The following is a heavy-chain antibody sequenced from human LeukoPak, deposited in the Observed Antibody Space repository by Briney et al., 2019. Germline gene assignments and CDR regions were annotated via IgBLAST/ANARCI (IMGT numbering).Heavy chain of an antibody. D-gene: IGHD4-23*01. CDR3: IRGLGGGSDY. CDR1: GFSFSGAW. V-gene: IGHV3-74*03. J-gene: IGHJ4*02. Sequence: GGSLRLSCAAAGFSFSGAWMHWVRQAPAKGLVWVSRINSDGSTTTYADSVQGRFTISRDNAKNTLYLQMNSLRAEDTAVYYCIRGLGGGSDYWGLGTLVTVTS. CDR2: INSDGSTT.